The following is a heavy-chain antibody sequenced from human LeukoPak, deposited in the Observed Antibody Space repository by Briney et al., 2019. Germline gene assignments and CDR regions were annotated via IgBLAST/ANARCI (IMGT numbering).Heavy chain of an antibody. CDR2: IIPIFGTA. V-gene: IGHV1-69*05. CDR3: ARGGTNYYDSSGYYPPTHWFDP. J-gene: IGHJ5*02. Sequence: SVQVSCKASGGTFSSYAISWVRQAPGQGPEWMGGIIPIFGTANYAQKFQGRVTITTDESTSTAYMELSSLRSEDTAVYYCARGGTNYYDSSGYYPPTHWFDPWGQGTLVTVSS. D-gene: IGHD3-22*01. CDR1: GGTFSSYA.